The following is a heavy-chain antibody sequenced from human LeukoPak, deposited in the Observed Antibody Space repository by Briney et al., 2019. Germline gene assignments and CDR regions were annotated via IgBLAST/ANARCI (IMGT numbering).Heavy chain of an antibody. CDR2: INSDGSST. Sequence: GGSLSLFCAASAFTFSSSWMHWVRQAPGKGLVWVSRINSDGSSTTYADSVKGRFTISRDNAKNTLYLQMNSLRAEDTAVYYCARVQYYGSGSYYNWFDPWGQGTLVTVSS. CDR3: ARVQYYGSGSYYNWFDP. D-gene: IGHD3-10*01. J-gene: IGHJ5*02. V-gene: IGHV3-74*01. CDR1: AFTFSSSW.